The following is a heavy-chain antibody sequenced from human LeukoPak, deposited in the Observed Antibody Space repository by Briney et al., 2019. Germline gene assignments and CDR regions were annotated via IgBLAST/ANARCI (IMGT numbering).Heavy chain of an antibody. CDR3: AREPHCSSTSCPFDY. J-gene: IGHJ4*02. V-gene: IGHV1-69*05. CDR1: GGTFSSYA. CDR2: IIPIFGTA. D-gene: IGHD2-2*01. Sequence: GASVKVSCKASGGTFSSYAISWVRQAPGQGLEWMGGIIPIFGTANYAQKFQGRVTITTDESTSTAYMELSSLRSEDTAVYYCAREPHCSSTSCPFDYWGQGTLVTVSS.